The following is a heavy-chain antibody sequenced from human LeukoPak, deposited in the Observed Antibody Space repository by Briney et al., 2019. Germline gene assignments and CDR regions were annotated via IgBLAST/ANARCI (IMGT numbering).Heavy chain of an antibody. Sequence: GASVKVSCKASGYTFTSYGISWVRQAPGQGLEWMGWISAYNGNTNYAQKLQGRVTMTTDTSTSTAYMELRSLRSDGTAVYYCARTNRYYDILTGLNWFGPWGQGTLVTVSS. CDR1: GYTFTSYG. J-gene: IGHJ5*02. V-gene: IGHV1-18*01. D-gene: IGHD3-9*01. CDR2: ISAYNGNT. CDR3: ARTNRYYDILTGLNWFGP.